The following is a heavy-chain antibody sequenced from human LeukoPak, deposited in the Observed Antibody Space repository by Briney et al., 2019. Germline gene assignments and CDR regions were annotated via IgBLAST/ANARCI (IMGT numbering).Heavy chain of an antibody. V-gene: IGHV1-46*01. CDR1: GYTFTSYY. D-gene: IGHD3-3*01. CDR3: ARVAGRLGVVIMGLDY. Sequence: ASVKVSCKASGYTFTSYYMHWVRQAPGQGLEWTGIINPSGGSTSYAQKFQGRVTMTRDMSTSTVYMELSSLRSEDTAVYYCARVAGRLGVVIMGLDYWGQGTLVTVSS. CDR2: INPSGGST. J-gene: IGHJ4*02.